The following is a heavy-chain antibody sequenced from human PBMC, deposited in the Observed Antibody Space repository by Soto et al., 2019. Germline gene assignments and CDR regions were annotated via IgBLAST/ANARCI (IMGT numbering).Heavy chain of an antibody. J-gene: IGHJ3*02. Sequence: GGSLRLSCAASGFTFSSYAMSWVRQAPGKGLEWVSAISGSGGSTYYADSMKGRFTISRDNSKNTLYLQMNSLRAEDTAVYYCAKDPNIVVVVGDAFDIWGQGTMVTVSS. D-gene: IGHD2-15*01. CDR2: ISGSGGST. V-gene: IGHV3-23*01. CDR1: GFTFSSYA. CDR3: AKDPNIVVVVGDAFDI.